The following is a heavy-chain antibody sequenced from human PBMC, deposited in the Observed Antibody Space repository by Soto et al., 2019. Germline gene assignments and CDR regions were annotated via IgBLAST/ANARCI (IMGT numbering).Heavy chain of an antibody. CDR2: IYYSGST. J-gene: IGHJ4*02. CDR1: GGSISSSSYY. CDR3: ARQGSSSSGGDFDY. D-gene: IGHD6-6*01. Sequence: QLQLQESGPGLVKPSETLSLTCTVSGGSISSSSYYWGWIRQPPGKGLEWIGSIYYSGSTYYNPDLKSRDTISVDTSTNQFSLEVSAVSAADTAVYYCARQGSSSSGGDFDYWGQGTLVTVSS. V-gene: IGHV4-39*01.